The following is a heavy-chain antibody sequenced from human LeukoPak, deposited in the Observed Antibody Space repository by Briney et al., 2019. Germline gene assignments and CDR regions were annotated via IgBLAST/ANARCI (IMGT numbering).Heavy chain of an antibody. D-gene: IGHD6-13*01. CDR1: GGSISSYY. Sequence: SETLSLTCTVSGGSISSYYWSWIRQPAGKGLEWIGRIYTSGSTNHNPSLKSRVTMSVDTSKNQFSLKLSSVTAADTAVYYCARGRAAADKLDYWGQGTLVTVSS. CDR2: IYTSGST. CDR3: ARGRAAADKLDY. J-gene: IGHJ4*02. V-gene: IGHV4-4*07.